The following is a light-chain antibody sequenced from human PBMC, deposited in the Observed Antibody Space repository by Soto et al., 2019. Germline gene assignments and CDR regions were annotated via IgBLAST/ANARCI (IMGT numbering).Light chain of an antibody. Sequence: ETVLTQSPGTLSLSPGERATLSCRASQSVSTLYLAWYQQKPGQAPRLLIYAASSRATGIPDRFSGSGSGTDFTLTISRLEPEDFAVYYCQQYGTFPYTFGQGTKVDIK. CDR2: AAS. CDR3: QQYGTFPYT. V-gene: IGKV3-20*01. J-gene: IGKJ2*01. CDR1: QSVSTLY.